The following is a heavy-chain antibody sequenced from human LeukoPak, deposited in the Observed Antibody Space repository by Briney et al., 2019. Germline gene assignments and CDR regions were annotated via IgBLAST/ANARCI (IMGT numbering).Heavy chain of an antibody. CDR2: IYYSGST. V-gene: IGHV4-59*12. Sequence: SETLSLTCTVSGGSISSYYWSWIRQPPGKGLEWIGYIYYSGSTNYNPSLKSRVTISVDTSKNQFSLKLSSVTAADTAVYYCASAGRWLNRNRPYFVYWGQGTLVTVSS. CDR3: ASAGRWLNRNRPYFVY. CDR1: GGSISSYY. J-gene: IGHJ4*02. D-gene: IGHD5-24*01.